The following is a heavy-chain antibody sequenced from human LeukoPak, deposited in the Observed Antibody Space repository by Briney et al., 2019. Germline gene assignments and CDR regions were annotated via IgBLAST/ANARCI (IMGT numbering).Heavy chain of an antibody. V-gene: IGHV1-69*04. J-gene: IGHJ4*02. Sequence: GASVKVSCKASGGTFSSYAISWVRQAPGQGLEWMGRIIPILGIANYAQKFQGRVTITTDTSTSTVYMEMRSLRSDDMAVYYCARKPTGMAAEYWGQGSLVTVSS. CDR3: ARKPTGMAAEY. D-gene: IGHD1-14*01. CDR2: IIPILGIA. CDR1: GGTFSSYA.